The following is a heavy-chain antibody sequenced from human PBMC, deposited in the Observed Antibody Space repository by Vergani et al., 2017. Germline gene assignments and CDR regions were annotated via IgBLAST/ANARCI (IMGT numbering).Heavy chain of an antibody. V-gene: IGHV3-7*03. Sequence: EVQLVESGGGLVQPGGSLRLSCAASGFTFSSYWMSWVRQAPGKGLEWVANIKQDGSEKYYVDSVKGRFTISRDNATNSLYLQMNSLRAEDTAVYYCARYLXPGYSSGWWLNYYYGMDVGGQGTTVTVSS. CDR3: ARYLXPGYSSGWWLNYYYGMDV. CDR2: IKQDGSEK. CDR1: GFTFSSYW. D-gene: IGHD6-19*01. J-gene: IGHJ6*02.